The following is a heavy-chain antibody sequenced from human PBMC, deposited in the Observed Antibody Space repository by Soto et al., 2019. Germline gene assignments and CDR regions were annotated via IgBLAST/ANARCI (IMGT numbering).Heavy chain of an antibody. J-gene: IGHJ6*03. CDR2: ISGSGGST. Sequence: GGSLRLSCAASGFTFSSYAMSWVRQAPGKGLEWVSAISGSGGSTYYADSVKGRFTISRDNSKNTLYLQMNSLRAEDTAVYYCANSPRRLQSYYYYYYMDVWGKGTTVTVSS. CDR1: GFTFSSYA. V-gene: IGHV3-23*01. CDR3: ANSPRRLQSYYYYYYMDV. D-gene: IGHD4-4*01.